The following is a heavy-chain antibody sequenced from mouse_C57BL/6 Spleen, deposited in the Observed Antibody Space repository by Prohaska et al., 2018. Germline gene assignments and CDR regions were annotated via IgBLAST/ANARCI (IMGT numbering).Heavy chain of an antibody. CDR3: ARRAISGWFAD. CDR2: PSDSYT. V-gene: IGHV1-69*02. D-gene: IGHD3-1*01. Sequence: PSDSYTNYNQKFKGKATLTVDKSSSTAYMQLSSLTSEDSAVYYCARRAISGWFADWGQGTLVTVSA. J-gene: IGHJ3*01.